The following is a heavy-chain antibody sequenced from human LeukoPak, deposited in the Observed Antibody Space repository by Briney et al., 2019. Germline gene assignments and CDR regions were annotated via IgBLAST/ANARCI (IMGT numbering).Heavy chain of an antibody. J-gene: IGHJ3*02. CDR3: ARDSGRITGTTDSFDI. Sequence: SETLSLTCTVSGGSISSGDYYWSWIRQPPGKGLEWIGYIYYSGSTYCNPSLKSRVTISVDTSKNQFSLKLSSVTAADTAVYYCARDSGRITGTTDSFDIWGQGTMVTVSS. CDR1: GGSISSGDYY. V-gene: IGHV4-30-4*08. D-gene: IGHD1-7*01. CDR2: IYYSGST.